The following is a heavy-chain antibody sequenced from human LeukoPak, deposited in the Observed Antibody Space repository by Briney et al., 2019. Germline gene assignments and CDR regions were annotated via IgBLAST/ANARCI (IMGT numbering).Heavy chain of an antibody. J-gene: IGHJ4*02. V-gene: IGHV3-23*01. CDR2: LSGGGDST. CDR1: GFTFSSNA. CDR3: AKGVLAFDY. Sequence: AGGSLRLSCEASGFTFSSNAMSWVRQAPGKGLEWVSALSGGGDSTYYADSVKGRFTISRDNSKNTLYLQMNSLRAEDTAVYYCAKGVLAFDYWGQGTLVTVSS. D-gene: IGHD4/OR15-4a*01.